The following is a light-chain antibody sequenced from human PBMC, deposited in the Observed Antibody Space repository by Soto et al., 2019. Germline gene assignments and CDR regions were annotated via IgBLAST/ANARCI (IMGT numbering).Light chain of an antibody. CDR3: QQYGSSPRVT. J-gene: IGKJ5*01. V-gene: IGKV3-20*01. CDR2: DTS. CDR1: QTLSNSF. Sequence: EILMTQSPATLSVSPGERATLSCRASQTLSNSFIAWYQQKPGQAPRLLIYDTSSRATGVPDRYSASGSGTDFTLTISRLEPEDFAVYYCQQYGSSPRVTFGQGTRLEIK.